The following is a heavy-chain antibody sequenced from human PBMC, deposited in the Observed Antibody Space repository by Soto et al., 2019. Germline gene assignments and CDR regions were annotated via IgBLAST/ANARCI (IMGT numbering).Heavy chain of an antibody. CDR2: IYYSGST. CDR3: ARHMDTAMVIFDY. V-gene: IGHV4-39*01. CDR1: GVSISSRSDC. D-gene: IGHD5-18*01. J-gene: IGHJ4*02. Sequence: TSEPQCHTYTVAGVSISSRSDCWGWIRQPPGKGLEWIGSIYYSGSTYYNPSLKSRVTISVDTSKNQFSLKLSSVTAADTAVYYCARHMDTAMVIFDYWGQGTLVTVSS.